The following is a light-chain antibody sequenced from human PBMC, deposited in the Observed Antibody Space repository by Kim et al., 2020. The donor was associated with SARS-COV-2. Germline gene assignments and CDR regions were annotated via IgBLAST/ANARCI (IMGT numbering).Light chain of an antibody. CDR1: SSDVGNYDY. Sequence: GQSITISCTGTSSDVGNYDYVCWYQQHPGKAPKLLIYDLNECASGVSNRFSASKSGNTASLTISGLQAEDEADYYCTSYTSSNTFVFGTGTKVTVL. CDR2: DLN. V-gene: IGLV2-14*04. J-gene: IGLJ1*01. CDR3: TSYTSSNTFV.